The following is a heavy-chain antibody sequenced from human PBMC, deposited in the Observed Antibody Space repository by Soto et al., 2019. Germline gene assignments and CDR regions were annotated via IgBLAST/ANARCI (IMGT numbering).Heavy chain of an antibody. D-gene: IGHD3-10*01. Sequence: ASVKVSCKASGYTFTSYGISWVRQAPGQGLEWMGWISAYNGNTNYAQKLQGRVTMTTDTSTSTAYMELRSLRSDDTAVYYCARFPARSYWVASSSQNWFDPWGQGTLVTVSS. CDR1: GYTFTSYG. V-gene: IGHV1-18*01. J-gene: IGHJ5*02. CDR2: ISAYNGNT. CDR3: ARFPARSYWVASSSQNWFDP.